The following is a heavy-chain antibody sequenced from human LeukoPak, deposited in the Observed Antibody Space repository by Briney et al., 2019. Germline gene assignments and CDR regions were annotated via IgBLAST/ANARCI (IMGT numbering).Heavy chain of an antibody. D-gene: IGHD6-19*01. J-gene: IGHJ4*02. CDR3: ARAVAGDWAPRFDY. CDR1: GFTFSSYW. CDR2: INSDGSST. Sequence: GGSLRLSCAASGFTFSSYWMHWVRQAPGKGLVWVSRINSDGSSTSYADSVKGRFTISRDNAKNTLYLQMNSLRAEDTAVYYCARAVAGDWAPRFDYWGQGTLVTVSS. V-gene: IGHV3-74*01.